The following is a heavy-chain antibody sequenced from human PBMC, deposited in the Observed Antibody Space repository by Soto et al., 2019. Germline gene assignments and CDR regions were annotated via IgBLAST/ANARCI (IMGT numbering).Heavy chain of an antibody. CDR2: INSDGSDT. D-gene: IGHD2-2*01. CDR1: GFTFTSYW. Sequence: GGSLRLSCAASGFTFTSYWMNWVRQAPGKGLVWVSRINSDGSDTTYADSVKGRFIVSRDNAKNTVYLEMNSLRAEDTAVYYCARRAAHSCDYWGQGTLVTVS. J-gene: IGHJ4*02. V-gene: IGHV3-74*01. CDR3: ARRAAHSCDY.